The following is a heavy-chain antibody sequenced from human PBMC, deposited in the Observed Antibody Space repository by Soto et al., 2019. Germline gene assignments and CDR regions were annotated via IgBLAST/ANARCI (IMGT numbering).Heavy chain of an antibody. CDR2: ISGSGDRT. J-gene: IGHJ5*02. V-gene: IGHV3-23*01. CDR3: ARGPYTDSSEWFDP. D-gene: IGHD2-2*02. Sequence: GGLILFFAASGLTFSSYAMALVRQARGKGLEWVSSISGSGDRTYYADSAKGRFTISRDNSKNTLYLQMNRLRAEDTDLYYCARGPYTDSSEWFDPWGQGTLVTVYS. CDR1: GLTFSSYA.